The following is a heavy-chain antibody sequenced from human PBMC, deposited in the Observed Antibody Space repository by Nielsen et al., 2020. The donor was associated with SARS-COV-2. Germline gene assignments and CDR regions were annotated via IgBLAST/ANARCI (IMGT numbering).Heavy chain of an antibody. CDR3: ARDCSCGLGSSPSYYFDY. J-gene: IGHJ4*02. CDR2: ISYSGST. Sequence: SETLSLTCPVSGGSISSYYWSRNRQPPGKGLEWIGYISYSGSTYYNPSLKSRVTISVDKSKNQFSLELRSVTAADTAVYYCARDCSCGLGSSPSYYFDYWGQGTLVTVSS. D-gene: IGHD7-27*01. CDR1: GGSISSYY. V-gene: IGHV4-59*12.